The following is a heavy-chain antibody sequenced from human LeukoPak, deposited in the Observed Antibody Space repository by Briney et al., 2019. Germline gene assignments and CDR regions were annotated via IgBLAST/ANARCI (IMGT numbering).Heavy chain of an antibody. Sequence: PGGSLRLSCAASGFTFSSYAMSWVRQAPGKGLEWVSAISGSGGSTYYADSVKGRFTISRDNSKNTLYLQMNSLRAEDTAVYYCARASSLLWFGEFPGGGFDYWGQGTLVTVSS. D-gene: IGHD3-10*01. J-gene: IGHJ4*02. CDR2: ISGSGGST. V-gene: IGHV3-23*01. CDR3: ARASSLLWFGEFPGGGFDY. CDR1: GFTFSSYA.